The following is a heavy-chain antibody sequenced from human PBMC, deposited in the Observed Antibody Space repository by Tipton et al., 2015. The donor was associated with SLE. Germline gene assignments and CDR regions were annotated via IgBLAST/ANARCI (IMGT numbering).Heavy chain of an antibody. J-gene: IGHJ4*02. D-gene: IGHD1-26*01. CDR3: ARDASLSIVGAAPFDY. CDR1: GFTFSDYY. Sequence: SLRLSCAASGFTFSDYYMSWIRQAPGKGLEWVSYISSSGSTIYYADSVKGRFTISRDNAKNSLYLQMNSLRAEDTAVYYCARDASLSIVGAAPFDYWGQGTRVTVSS. CDR2: ISSSGSTI. V-gene: IGHV3-11*01.